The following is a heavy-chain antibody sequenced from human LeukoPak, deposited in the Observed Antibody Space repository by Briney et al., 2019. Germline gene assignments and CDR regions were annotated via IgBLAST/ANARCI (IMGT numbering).Heavy chain of an antibody. V-gene: IGHV3-30-3*01. Sequence: GRSLRLSCAASGFTFNTYAIHWARQAPGKGLEWVAFISWNADTTYYADSVKGRFTISRDDSKNTVYLQMNSLKAEDTALYYCARPTSYDYVWGSYRLDYWGQGTLVTVSS. J-gene: IGHJ4*02. CDR1: GFTFNTYA. CDR3: ARPTSYDYVWGSYRLDY. CDR2: ISWNADTT. D-gene: IGHD3-16*02.